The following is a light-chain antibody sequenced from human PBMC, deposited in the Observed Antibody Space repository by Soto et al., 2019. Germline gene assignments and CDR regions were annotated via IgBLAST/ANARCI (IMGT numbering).Light chain of an antibody. Sequence: EIVLTQSPGILSLSPGERASLSCGASQSISSSFLAWYQQKPGQAPRLLIYGASTRATGIPARFSGSGSGTEFTLTISSLQSEDFAVYYCQQYNNWWTFGQGTKVDIK. J-gene: IGKJ1*01. CDR2: GAS. CDR1: QSISSS. CDR3: QQYNNWWT. V-gene: IGKV3-15*01.